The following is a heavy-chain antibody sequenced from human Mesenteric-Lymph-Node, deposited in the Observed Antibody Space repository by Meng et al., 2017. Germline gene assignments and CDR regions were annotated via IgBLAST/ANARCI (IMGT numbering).Heavy chain of an antibody. CDR1: GFIFGSNW. CDR2: IKEDGSFT. CDR3: ARGAGSYGYLGYYYYYGMDV. D-gene: IGHD5-18*01. Sequence: GESLKISCAGSGFIFGSNWMSWVRQSPGKGLEWVAHIKEDGSFTCYVDSVKGRFTISRDNAKNSLYLQMNSLRAEDTAVYYCARGAGSYGYLGYYYYYGMDVWGQGTTVTVSS. V-gene: IGHV3-7*01. J-gene: IGHJ6*02.